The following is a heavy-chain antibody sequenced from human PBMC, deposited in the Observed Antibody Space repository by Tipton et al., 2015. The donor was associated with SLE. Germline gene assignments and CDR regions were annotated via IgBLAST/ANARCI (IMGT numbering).Heavy chain of an antibody. CDR2: IYYSGST. J-gene: IGHJ4*02. CDR1: GGSISSGDYY. Sequence: TLSLTCTVSGGSISSGDYYWSWIRQPPGKGLEWIGYIYYSGSTYYNPSLKSRVTMSVDTSKNQFSLRLSSVTAVDTAVYYCARRAGDSYNSPFDYWGQGNLVTVSS. V-gene: IGHV4-30-4*01. D-gene: IGHD5-24*01. CDR3: ARRAGDSYNSPFDY.